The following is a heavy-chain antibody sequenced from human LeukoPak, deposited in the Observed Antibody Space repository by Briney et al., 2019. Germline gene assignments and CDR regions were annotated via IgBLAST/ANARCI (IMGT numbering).Heavy chain of an antibody. CDR2: ISSSGSTI. CDR1: GFTFSSYA. J-gene: IGHJ5*02. V-gene: IGHV3-11*04. Sequence: GGSLRLSCAASGFTFSSYAMSWIRQAPGKGLEWVSYISSSGSTIYYADSVKGRFTISRDNAKNSLYLQMNSLRAEDTAVYYCARGSYSSSWYWGNWFDPWGQGTLVTVSS. D-gene: IGHD6-13*01. CDR3: ARGSYSSSWYWGNWFDP.